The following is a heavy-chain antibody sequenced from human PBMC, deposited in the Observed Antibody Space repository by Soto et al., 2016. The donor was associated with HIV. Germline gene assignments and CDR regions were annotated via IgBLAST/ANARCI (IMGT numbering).Heavy chain of an antibody. D-gene: IGHD2-2*02. CDR3: ARGGCTSTSCYSYYYYGMDV. J-gene: IGHJ6*02. CDR1: GFTFSSYW. CDR2: INSDGSST. V-gene: IGHV3-74*01. Sequence: EVQLVESGGGLIQPGGSLRLSCAASGFTFSSYWVHWVRQAPGKGLVWVSRINSDGSSTSYVDSVKGRFTISRDNAKNTLYLQMNSLRAEDTAVYYCARGGCTSTSCYSYYYYGMDVWGQGTTVTVSS.